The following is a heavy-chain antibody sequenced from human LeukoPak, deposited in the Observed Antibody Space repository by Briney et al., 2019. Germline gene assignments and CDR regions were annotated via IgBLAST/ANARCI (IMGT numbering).Heavy chain of an antibody. J-gene: IGHJ4*02. Sequence: PSETLSLTCTVSGYSISSGYYWGWIRQPPGKGLEWIGSIYHSGSTYYNPSLKSRVTISVDTSKNQFSLKLSSVTAADTAVYYCVRMTTVVKEFDYWGQGTLVTVSS. CDR2: IYHSGST. CDR3: VRMTTVVKEFDY. CDR1: GYSISSGYY. V-gene: IGHV4-38-2*02. D-gene: IGHD4-23*01.